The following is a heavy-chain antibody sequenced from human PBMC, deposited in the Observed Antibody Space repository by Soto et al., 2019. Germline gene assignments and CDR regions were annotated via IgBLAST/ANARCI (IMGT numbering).Heavy chain of an antibody. CDR1: GFTFSSYG. CDR2: IWYDGSNK. Sequence: GGSLRLSCAASGFTFSSYGMHWVRQAPGKGLEWVAVIWYDGSNKYYADSVKGRFTISRDNSKNTLYLQMNSLRAEDTAVYYCASSIVVVPAAMVNYYYYGMDVWGQGTTVTVSS. CDR3: ASSIVVVPAAMVNYYYYGMDV. D-gene: IGHD2-2*01. J-gene: IGHJ6*02. V-gene: IGHV3-33*01.